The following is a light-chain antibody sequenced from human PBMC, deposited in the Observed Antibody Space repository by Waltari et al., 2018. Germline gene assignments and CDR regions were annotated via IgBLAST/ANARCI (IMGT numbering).Light chain of an antibody. CDR1: SSDIGKYNS. CDR3: CSDAGSGTYV. Sequence: QSALTQPASVSGSPGQSITISCTGTSSDIGKYNSVSWYQHLPGKVPKVMISEVTKRTSGVSNRFSGSKSGNTASLIISGLQADDEAEYYCCSDAGSGTYVFGTGTKLTV. J-gene: IGLJ1*01. V-gene: IGLV2-23*02. CDR2: EVT.